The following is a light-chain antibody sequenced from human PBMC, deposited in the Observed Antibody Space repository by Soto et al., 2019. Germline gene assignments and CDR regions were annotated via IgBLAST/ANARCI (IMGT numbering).Light chain of an antibody. CDR1: QGVSAY. J-gene: IGKJ2*01. CDR2: AAS. Sequence: DIQMTQSPSSLSASVGDRVTINCRASQGVSAYLLWYQQTQGKAPKLLIYAASNLETGVPSRFSGSGSGTDFTFTISSLQPEDIATYYCQQYDNLPYTFGQGTKLEIK. V-gene: IGKV1-33*01. CDR3: QQYDNLPYT.